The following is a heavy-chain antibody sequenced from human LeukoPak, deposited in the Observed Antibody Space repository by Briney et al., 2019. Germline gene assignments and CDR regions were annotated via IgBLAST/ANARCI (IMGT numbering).Heavy chain of an antibody. CDR3: AREKTARDYDPNWFDP. D-gene: IGHD3-16*01. Sequence: PGGSLRLSCAASGFTFSSYWMSWVRQAPGKGPEWVANIKQDGSEKYYVDSVKGRFTISRDNAKNSLYLQMNSLRAEDTAVYYCAREKTARDYDPNWFDPWGQGTLVTVSS. CDR2: IKQDGSEK. J-gene: IGHJ5*02. CDR1: GFTFSSYW. V-gene: IGHV3-7*01.